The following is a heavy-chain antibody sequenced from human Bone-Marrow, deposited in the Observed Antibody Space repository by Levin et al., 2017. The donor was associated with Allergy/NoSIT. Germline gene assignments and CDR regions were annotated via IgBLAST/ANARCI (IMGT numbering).Heavy chain of an antibody. CDR1: GFSLSNARMG. D-gene: IGHD2-15*01. CDR2: IFSNDEK. V-gene: IGHV2-26*01. CDR3: ARHTTIVVVVAKRSWNWFDP. J-gene: IGHJ5*02. Sequence: SGPTLVKPTETLTLTCTVSGFSLSNARMGVSWIRQPPGKALEWLAHIFSNDEKSYSTSLKSRLTISKDTSKSQVVLTMTNMDPVDTATYYCARHTTIVVVVAKRSWNWFDPWGQGTLVTVSS.